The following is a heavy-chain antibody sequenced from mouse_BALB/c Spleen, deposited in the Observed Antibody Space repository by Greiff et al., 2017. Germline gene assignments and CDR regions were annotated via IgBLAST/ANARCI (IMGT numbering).Heavy chain of an antibody. J-gene: IGHJ4*01. V-gene: IGHV1S81*02. CDR3: ARAGR. CDR1: GYTFTSYW. CDR2: INPSNGRT. Sequence: QVQLQQPGAELVKPGASVKLSCKASGYTFTSYWMHWVKQRPGQGLEWIGEINPSNGRTNYNEKFKSKATLTVDKSSSTAYMQLSSLTSEGSAVYYCARAGRWGQGTSVTVSS.